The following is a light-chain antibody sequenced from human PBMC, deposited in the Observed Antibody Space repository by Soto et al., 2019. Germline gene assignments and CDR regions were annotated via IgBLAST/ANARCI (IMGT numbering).Light chain of an antibody. CDR3: QTWGTGIHV. J-gene: IGLJ2*01. Sequence: QSVLPQSPSASASLGASVKLTCTLSSGHSSYAIAWHQQQPEKGPRYLMKLNSDGSHSKGDGIPDRFSGSSSGAERYLTISSLQSEDEADYYCQTWGTGIHVFGGATKLSVL. CDR1: SGHSSYA. V-gene: IGLV4-69*01. CDR2: LNSDGSH.